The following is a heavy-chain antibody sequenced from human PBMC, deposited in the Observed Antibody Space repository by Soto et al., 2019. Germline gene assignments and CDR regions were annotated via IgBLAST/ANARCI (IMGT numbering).Heavy chain of an antibody. CDR2: ISGSGGST. J-gene: IGHJ4*02. CDR1: GFTFSSYA. CDR3: AKSFLGYYDILTGYAPIDY. V-gene: IGHV3-23*01. D-gene: IGHD3-9*01. Sequence: GGSLRLSCAASGFTFSSYAMSWVRQAPGKGLEWVSAISGSGGSTYYADSVKGRFTISRDNSKNTLYLQMNSLRAADTAVYYCAKSFLGYYDILTGYAPIDYWGQGTLVTVSS.